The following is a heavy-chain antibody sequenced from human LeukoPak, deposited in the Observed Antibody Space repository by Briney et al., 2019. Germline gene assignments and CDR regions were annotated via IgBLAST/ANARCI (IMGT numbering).Heavy chain of an antibody. D-gene: IGHD6-19*01. J-gene: IGHJ4*02. Sequence: SQTLSLTCAISGDSVPTNSAAWNWIRQSPSRGLEWLGRTYYRSKWYNDYAVSVKSRITINPDTSKNQFSLHLNFVTPEDTAVYYCARGAVAHFDSWGQGTLVTVSS. CDR3: ARGAVAHFDS. CDR1: GDSVPTNSAA. V-gene: IGHV6-1*01. CDR2: TYYRSKWYN.